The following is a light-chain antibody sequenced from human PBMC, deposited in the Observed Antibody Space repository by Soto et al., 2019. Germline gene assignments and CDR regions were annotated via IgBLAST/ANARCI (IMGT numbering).Light chain of an antibody. V-gene: IGLV2-14*01. CDR3: NSYTSSSTLV. CDR2: DVS. J-gene: IGLJ2*01. CDR1: SSDVGDYDY. Sequence: QSVLTQPASVSGSPGQSITISCTGTSSDVGDYDYVSWYQQHPGKAPKRMIYDVSNRPSGVSNRFSGSKSGNSAALTISGLQAEDEADDYCNSYTSSSTLVFGGGTKLTVL.